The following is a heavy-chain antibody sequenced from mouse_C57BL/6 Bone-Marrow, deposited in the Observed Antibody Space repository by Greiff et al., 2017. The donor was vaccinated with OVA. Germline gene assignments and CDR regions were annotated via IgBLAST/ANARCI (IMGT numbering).Heavy chain of an antibody. CDR1: GYTFTSYW. CDR2: IDPSDSET. V-gene: IGHV1-52*01. Sequence: QVQLQQPGAELVRPGSSVKLSCKASGYTFTSYWMHWVKQRPIQGLEWIGNIDPSDSETHYNQKFKDKATLTVDKSSSTAYMQLSSLTSEDSAVYYCARFYYGNYRDYFYYWGQGTTLTVSS. CDR3: ARFYYGNYRDYFYY. J-gene: IGHJ2*01. D-gene: IGHD2-1*01.